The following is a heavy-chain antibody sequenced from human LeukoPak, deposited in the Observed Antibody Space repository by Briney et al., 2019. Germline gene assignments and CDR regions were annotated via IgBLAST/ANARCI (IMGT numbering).Heavy chain of an antibody. Sequence: GGSLRLSCAAYGFTFSSFGMSWVRQAPGKGLEWVSAISGSGGSTYYADSVKGRFTISRDNSKNTLYLQMNSLRAEDTAVYYCVRAGGGGVITIVRGVKGDYYYMDVWGKGTTVTISS. CDR1: GFTFSSFG. CDR2: ISGSGGST. D-gene: IGHD3-10*01. J-gene: IGHJ6*03. CDR3: VRAGGGGVITIVRGVKGDYYYMDV. V-gene: IGHV3-23*01.